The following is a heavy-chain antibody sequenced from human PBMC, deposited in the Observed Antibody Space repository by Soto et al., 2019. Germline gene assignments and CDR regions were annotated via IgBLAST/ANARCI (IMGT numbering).Heavy chain of an antibody. CDR2: TSIYNGHT. V-gene: IGHV1-18*01. CDR3: MRGASARDSSGYPYYFDP. Sequence: ASVKVSCKASGYTFTASGISWVRQAPGQGLEWMGWTSIYNGHTEYSQKFQGRVTLTMDTSTSTAYMELSSLISDDTALYYCMRGASARDSSGYPYYFDPWGQGTLVTV. D-gene: IGHD3-22*01. J-gene: IGHJ4*02. CDR1: GYTFTASG.